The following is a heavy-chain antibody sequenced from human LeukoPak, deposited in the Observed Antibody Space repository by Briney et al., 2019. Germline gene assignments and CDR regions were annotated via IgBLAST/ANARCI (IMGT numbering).Heavy chain of an antibody. CDR2: MNPNSGNT. J-gene: IGHJ4*02. CDR3: ARGLFRRPYYFDY. V-gene: IGHV1-8*02. CDR1: GGTFSSYA. D-gene: IGHD2-21*01. Sequence: ASVKVSCKASGGTFSSYAINWVRQATGQGLEWMGWMNPNSGNTGYAQKFQGRVTMTRNTSISTAYMELSSLRSEDTAVYYCARGLFRRPYYFDYWGQGTLVTVSS.